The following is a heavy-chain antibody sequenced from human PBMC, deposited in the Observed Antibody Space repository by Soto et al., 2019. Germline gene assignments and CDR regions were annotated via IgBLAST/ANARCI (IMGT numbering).Heavy chain of an antibody. J-gene: IGHJ6*03. CDR2: IYYSGST. V-gene: IGHV4-39*01. Sequence: PSETLSLTCTVSGGSISSSSYYWGWIRQPPGKGLEWIGSIYYSGSTYYNPSLKSRVTISVDTSKNQFSLKLSSVTAADTAVYYCERPRSILLLLGELARDYYMDVWGKGTTVTVS. CDR3: ERPRSILLLLGELARDYYMDV. D-gene: IGHD3-10*01. CDR1: GGSISSSSYY.